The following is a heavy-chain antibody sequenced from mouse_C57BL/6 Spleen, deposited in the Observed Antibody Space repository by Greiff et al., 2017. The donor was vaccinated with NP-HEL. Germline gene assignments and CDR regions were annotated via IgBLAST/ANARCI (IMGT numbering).Heavy chain of an antibody. V-gene: IGHV1-52*01. CDR2: IDPSDSET. Sequence: QVQLKQPGAELVRPGSSVKLSCKASGYTFTSYWMHWVKQRPIQGLEWIGNIDPSDSETHYNQKFKDKATLTVDKSSSTAYMQLSSLTSEDSAVYYCARSDYDVYYFDDWGQGTTLTVSS. CDR3: ARSDYDVYYFDD. CDR1: GYTFTSYW. D-gene: IGHD2-4*01. J-gene: IGHJ2*01.